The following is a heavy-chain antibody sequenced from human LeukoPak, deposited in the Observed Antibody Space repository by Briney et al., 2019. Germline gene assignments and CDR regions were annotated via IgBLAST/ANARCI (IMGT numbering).Heavy chain of an antibody. Sequence: PSETLSLTCTVSGGSISSGGYYWSWIRQHPGKGLEWIGYIYSSGSTYYNPSLKSRVTISVDTSKNQFSLKLSSVTAADTAVYYCARGRSRYSYGDGAFDIWGQGTMVTVSS. J-gene: IGHJ3*02. CDR1: GGSISSGGYY. V-gene: IGHV4-31*03. D-gene: IGHD5-18*01. CDR2: IYSSGST. CDR3: ARGRSRYSYGDGAFDI.